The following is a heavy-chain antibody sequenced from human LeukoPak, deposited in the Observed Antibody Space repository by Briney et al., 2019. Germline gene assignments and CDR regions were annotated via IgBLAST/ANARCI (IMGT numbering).Heavy chain of an antibody. CDR1: GYTFTGYY. D-gene: IGHD3-9*01. CDR3: ARWGHLRYFDWYYFDY. Sequence: GASVKVSCKASGYTFTGYYMHWVRQAPGQGLEWMGWINPNSGGTNYAQKFQGRVTMTRDTSISTAYMELSRLRSDDTAVYYCARWGHLRYFDWYYFDYWAREPWSPSPQ. V-gene: IGHV1-2*02. J-gene: IGHJ4*02. CDR2: INPNSGGT.